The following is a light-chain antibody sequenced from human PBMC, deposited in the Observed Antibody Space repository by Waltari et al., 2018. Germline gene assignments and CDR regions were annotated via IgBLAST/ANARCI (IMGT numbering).Light chain of an antibody. Sequence: QSLVYRDGNIYLNWFHQRPGQSPRRLIYRVSRRESGVPDRFSGSGSGTDFTLEISMVEAEDVGVYYCMQTTHWPLTFGQGTKVEIK. CDR1: QSLVYRDGNIY. CDR3: MQTTHWPLT. CDR2: RVS. V-gene: IGKV2-30*01. J-gene: IGKJ1*01.